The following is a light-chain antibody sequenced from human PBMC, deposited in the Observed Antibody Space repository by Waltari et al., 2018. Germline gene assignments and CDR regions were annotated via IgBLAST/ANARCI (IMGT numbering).Light chain of an antibody. CDR2: DVS. CDR1: SSDVGVYNY. J-gene: IGLJ1*01. CDR3: SSYTRSSTFYV. Sequence: QSALTQPASVSGSPGQSITLSCPGTSSDVGVYNYVSCYQQHPGKAPKLMIYDVSKRPSGVSNRFSGSKSVNTASLTISGLQAEDEADYYCSSYTRSSTFYVFGTGTKVTVL. V-gene: IGLV2-14*01.